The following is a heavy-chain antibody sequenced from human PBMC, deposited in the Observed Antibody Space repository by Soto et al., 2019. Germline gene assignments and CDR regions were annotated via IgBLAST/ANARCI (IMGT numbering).Heavy chain of an antibody. D-gene: IGHD5-12*01. CDR1: GFLFRNYA. J-gene: IGHJ4*03. Sequence: QVQLLESGGGVVQPGTSLRLSCAASGFLFRNYAMHWVRQSPAKGLEWLAVISFDGANIFYAGAAKGRFTISRDNSKQTLYLQLDSLRPEDTGVYICARDPYGGYIFDSWGHGTQVTLSS. CDR2: ISFDGANI. V-gene: IGHV3-30-3*01. CDR3: ARDPYGGYIFDS.